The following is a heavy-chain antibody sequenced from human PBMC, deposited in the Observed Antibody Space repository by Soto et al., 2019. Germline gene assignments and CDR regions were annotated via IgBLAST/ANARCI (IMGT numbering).Heavy chain of an antibody. V-gene: IGHV4-59*01. CDR3: AREHCSGDSCYSWGFDY. Sequence: QVQLQESGPGLVKSSETLSLTCTVSGGSISGYYWSWIRQPPGKGLEWIGYIHYTGSTNYNPSLKSRGTISLDTSKNQFSLTLSSVTAADTAVYYCAREHCSGDSCYSWGFDYWGQGTLVTVSS. CDR2: IHYTGST. D-gene: IGHD2-15*01. CDR1: GGSISGYY. J-gene: IGHJ4*02.